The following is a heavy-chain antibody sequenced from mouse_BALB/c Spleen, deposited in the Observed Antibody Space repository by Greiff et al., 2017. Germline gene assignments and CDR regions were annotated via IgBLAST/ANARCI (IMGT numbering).Heavy chain of an antibody. CDR2: INPYNDGT. D-gene: IGHD2-1*01. J-gene: IGHJ4*01. Sequence: VQLKESGPELVKPGASVKMSCKASGYTFTSYVMHWVKQKPGQGLEWIGYINPYNDGTKYNEKFKGKATLTSDKSSSTAYMELSSLTSEDSAVYYCARRRGNPYYAMDYWGQGTSVTVSS. V-gene: IGHV1-14*01. CDR1: GYTFTSYV. CDR3: ARRRGNPYYAMDY.